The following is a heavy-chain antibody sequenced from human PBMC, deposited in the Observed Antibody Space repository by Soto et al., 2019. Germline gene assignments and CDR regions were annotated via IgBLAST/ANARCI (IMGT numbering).Heavy chain of an antibody. CDR2: ISAYNGNT. V-gene: IGHV1-18*01. CDR3: ARSARELLLDYYYGMDV. D-gene: IGHD1-26*01. Sequence: QVPLVQSGAEVKKPGASVKVSCKASGYTFTSYGISWVRQAPGQGLEWMGWISAYNGNTNYAQKLQGRVTMTTDTSTSTAYMELRSLRSDDTAVYYCARSARELLLDYYYGMDVWGQGTTVTVSS. CDR1: GYTFTSYG. J-gene: IGHJ6*02.